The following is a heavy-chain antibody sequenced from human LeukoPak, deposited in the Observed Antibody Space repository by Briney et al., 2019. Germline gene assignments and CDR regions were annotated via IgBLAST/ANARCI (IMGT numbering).Heavy chain of an antibody. CDR1: GFTFSSYA. CDR3: ARDRGTLGFDP. J-gene: IGHJ5*02. CDR2: IKQDGSEK. D-gene: IGHD1-1*01. V-gene: IGHV3-7*01. Sequence: PGGSLRLSCAASGFTFSSYAMSWVRQAPGKGLEWVANIKQDGSEKYYVDSVKGRFTISRDNAKNSLYLQMNSLRAEDTAVYYCARDRGTLGFDPWGQGTLVTVSS.